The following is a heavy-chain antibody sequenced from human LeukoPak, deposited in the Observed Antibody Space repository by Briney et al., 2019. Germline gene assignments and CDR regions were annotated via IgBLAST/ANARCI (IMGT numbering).Heavy chain of an antibody. D-gene: IGHD2-15*01. CDR3: ARVSPHCSGVSCFFDY. CDR1: GFTFSGYE. J-gene: IGHJ4*02. V-gene: IGHV3-48*03. Sequence: GGSLRLSCAASGFTFSGYEMNWVRQAPGKGLEWVSYITSSGKTVYYADSVKGRFTISRDNAKNSLYLQMNSLRAEDTAVYCCARVSPHCSGVSCFFDYWGQGTLVTVPS. CDR2: ITSSGKTV.